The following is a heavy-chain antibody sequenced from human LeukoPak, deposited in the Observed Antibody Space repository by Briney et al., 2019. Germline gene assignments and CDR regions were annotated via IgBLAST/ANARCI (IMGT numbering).Heavy chain of an antibody. V-gene: IGHV4-39*07. CDR2: IYYSGST. D-gene: IGHD5-12*01. Sequence: PSETLSLTCTVSGGSISSSSYYWGWIRQPPGKGLEWIGSIYYSGSTYYNPSLKSRVTISVDTSKNQFSLKLSSVTAADTAVYYCARDGSGYSGYRVLNTLDAFDIWGQGTMVTVSS. J-gene: IGHJ3*02. CDR3: ARDGSGYSGYRVLNTLDAFDI. CDR1: GGSISSSSYY.